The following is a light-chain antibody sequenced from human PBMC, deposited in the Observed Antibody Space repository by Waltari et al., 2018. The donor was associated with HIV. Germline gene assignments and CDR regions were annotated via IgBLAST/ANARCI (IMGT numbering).Light chain of an antibody. Sequence: VLTQSPGSLSLSPGDSVSLSCRASKNVNRDYLAWYQQRRGPPPTLLVAWTSVRAPGVPDRFSGSGSGTVFTLTINRLEPEDFTTYLCQQFDDWEYTFGQGTHL. CDR2: WTS. CDR1: KNVNRDY. J-gene: IGKJ2*01. CDR3: QQFDDWEYT. V-gene: IGKV3-20*01.